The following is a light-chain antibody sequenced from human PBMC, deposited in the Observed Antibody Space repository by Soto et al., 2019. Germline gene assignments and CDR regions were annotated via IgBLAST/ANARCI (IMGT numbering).Light chain of an antibody. CDR3: QQSYSTPRT. V-gene: IGKV1-5*01. CDR2: DAS. Sequence: DIQMTQSPPTLSAYEGDRVTITCRASQTIYTWLAWYQQKPGKAPNLLIYDASNLQSGIPSRFSGSGSGAEFTLTISGLQPDDFATYYCQQSYSTPRTFGQGTKVDIK. CDR1: QTIYTW. J-gene: IGKJ1*01.